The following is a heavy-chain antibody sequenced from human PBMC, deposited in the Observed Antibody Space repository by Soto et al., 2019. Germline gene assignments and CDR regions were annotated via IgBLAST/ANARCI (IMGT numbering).Heavy chain of an antibody. V-gene: IGHV5-51*01. Sequence: GESLKISCKGSGYSFTSYWIGWVCQMPGKGLEWMGIIYPGDSDTRYSPSFQGQVTISADKSISTAYLQWSSLKASDTAMYYCARRENYYYYGMDVWGQGTTVTVSS. D-gene: IGHD1-26*01. CDR2: IYPGDSDT. J-gene: IGHJ6*02. CDR3: ARRENYYYYGMDV. CDR1: GYSFTSYW.